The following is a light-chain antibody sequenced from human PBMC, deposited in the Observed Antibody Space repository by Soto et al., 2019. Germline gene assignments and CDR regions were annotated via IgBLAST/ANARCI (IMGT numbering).Light chain of an antibody. V-gene: IGKV3-11*01. CDR1: QSVGTY. CDR3: QQRSDWPLT. Sequence: EIVLTQSPATLSLSPGEIATLSCRASQSVGTYLAWYQQKPGQSPRLLMFDVSNRATGIPARFSGSGSGTDFTLTISSLEPEDFAVYYCQQRSDWPLTFGQGTRLEIK. CDR2: DVS. J-gene: IGKJ5*01.